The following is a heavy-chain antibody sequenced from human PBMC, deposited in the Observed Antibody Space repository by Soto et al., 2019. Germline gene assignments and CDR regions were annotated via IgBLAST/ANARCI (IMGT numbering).Heavy chain of an antibody. V-gene: IGHV3-7*01. D-gene: IGHD6-19*01. Sequence: EVQLVESGGGLVQPGGSLRLSCAASGFTFSSYWMSWVRQAPGKGLEWVANIKQDGSEKYYVDSVKGRFTISRDNAKNSLYLQMNSLRAEDTAVYYCARDGGGQWLGDYYFDYWGQGTPVTVSS. CDR2: IKQDGSEK. CDR1: GFTFSSYW. J-gene: IGHJ4*02. CDR3: ARDGGGQWLGDYYFDY.